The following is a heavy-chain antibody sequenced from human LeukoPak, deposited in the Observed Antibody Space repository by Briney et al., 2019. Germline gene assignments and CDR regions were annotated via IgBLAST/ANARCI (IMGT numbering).Heavy chain of an antibody. CDR1: GYRFTSYW. V-gene: IGHV5-51*01. Sequence: GESLKISCKGSGYRFTSYWIGWVRQMPGKGLEWMGIIYPGDSDTRYSPSFQGQVTISADKSISTAYLQWSSLKASDTAMYYCASQYYYGSGSSISLPDAFDIWGQGTMVTVPS. CDR2: IYPGDSDT. CDR3: ASQYYYGSGSSISLPDAFDI. J-gene: IGHJ3*02. D-gene: IGHD3-10*01.